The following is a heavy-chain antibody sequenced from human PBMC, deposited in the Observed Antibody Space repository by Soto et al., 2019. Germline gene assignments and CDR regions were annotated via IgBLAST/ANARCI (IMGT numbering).Heavy chain of an antibody. V-gene: IGHV4-30-4*01. CDR3: VREAAPDCTNRVCPQARAFDI. J-gene: IGHJ3*02. CDR2: IYYSGST. Sequence: QVQLQESGPGLVKPSQTLSLTCTVSGGSISSGDYYWSWIRQPPGKVLEWIGYIYYSGSTYYNPSLKSRVTISVDTSKNHFSLKPSSVTAADTAVYYCVREAAPDCTNRVCPQARAFDIWGQGTIVTVSS. CDR1: GGSISSGDYY. D-gene: IGHD2-8*01.